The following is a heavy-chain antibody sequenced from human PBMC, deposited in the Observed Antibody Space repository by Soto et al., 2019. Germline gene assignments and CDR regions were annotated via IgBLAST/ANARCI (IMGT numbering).Heavy chain of an antibody. CDR1: GFTFSGYS. J-gene: IGHJ3*02. CDR3: VNVMQAYWNHDAHHI. D-gene: IGHD1-1*01. CDR2: ITATGGRT. Sequence: GGSLRLSCAASGFTFSGYSMNWVRQSPGKGLEWVAHITATGGRTSYADSVRGRFTISRDTSGNTLYLQMNSLRVEDTALYYCVNVMQAYWNHDAHHIWGQGTMVT. V-gene: IGHV3-23*01.